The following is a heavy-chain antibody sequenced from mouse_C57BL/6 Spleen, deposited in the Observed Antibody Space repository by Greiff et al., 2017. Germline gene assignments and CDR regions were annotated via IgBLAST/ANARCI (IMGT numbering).Heavy chain of an antibody. V-gene: IGHV5-17*01. Sequence: EVQRVESGGGLVKPGGSLKLSCAVSGFTFSDYGMHWVRQAPEKGLEWVAYISSGSSTIYYADTVKGRFTISRDNAKNTLFLQMTSLRSEDTAMYYCARMGRGDWYFDVWGTGTTVTGSS. CDR3: ARMGRGDWYFDV. J-gene: IGHJ1*03. CDR2: ISSGSSTI. D-gene: IGHD4-1*01. CDR1: GFTFSDYG.